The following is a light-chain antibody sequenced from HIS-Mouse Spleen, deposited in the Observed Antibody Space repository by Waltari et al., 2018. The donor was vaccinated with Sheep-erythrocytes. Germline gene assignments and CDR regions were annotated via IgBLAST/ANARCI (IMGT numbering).Light chain of an antibody. CDR3: LQDYNYPYT. CDR1: QGIRND. J-gene: IGKJ2*01. Sequence: AIQMTQSPSSLSASVGDRVTITCRASQGIRNDLGWYHQKPGKAPKLLIYAASRLQSGVPSRVSGSGSGTDLTLTISSLQPEDFATYYCLQDYNYPYTFGQGTKLEIK. V-gene: IGKV1-6*01. CDR2: AAS.